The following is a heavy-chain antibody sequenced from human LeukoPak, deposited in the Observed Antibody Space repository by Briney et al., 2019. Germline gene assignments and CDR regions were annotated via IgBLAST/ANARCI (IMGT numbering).Heavy chain of an antibody. CDR3: ARASPPPWIQLWPYGDAFDI. J-gene: IGHJ3*02. D-gene: IGHD5-18*01. CDR1: GFTFSSYW. Sequence: PGGSLRLSCAASGFTFSSYWMHWVRQAPGKGLVWVSRINSDGSSTSYADSVKGRFTISRDNAKNTLYLQMNSLRAEDTAVYYCARASPPPWIQLWPYGDAFDIWGQGTMVTVSS. CDR2: INSDGSST. V-gene: IGHV3-74*01.